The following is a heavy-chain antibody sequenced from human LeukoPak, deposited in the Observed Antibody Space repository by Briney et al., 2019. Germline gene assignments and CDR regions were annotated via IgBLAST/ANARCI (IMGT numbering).Heavy chain of an antibody. Sequence: GRSLRLSCAASGFTFSSYAMHWVRQAPGKGLEWVAVISYDGSNKYYADSVKGRFTISRDNSKNTLYLQMNSLRAEDTAVYYCAKDNRGRAFFYYFDYWGQGTLVTVSS. V-gene: IGHV3-30-3*01. CDR1: GFTFSSYA. J-gene: IGHJ4*02. CDR3: AKDNRGRAFFYYFDY. CDR2: ISYDGSNK.